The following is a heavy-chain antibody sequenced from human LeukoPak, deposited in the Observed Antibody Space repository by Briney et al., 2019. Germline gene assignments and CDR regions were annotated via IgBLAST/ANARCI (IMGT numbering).Heavy chain of an antibody. CDR1: GYSFTGYY. CDR3: AGDVAGYSSTDAFDI. D-gene: IGHD6-13*01. J-gene: IGHJ3*02. CDR2: INPNSGGT. Sequence: ASVKVSCQASGYSFTGYYMHWVRQAPGQGLEWMGWINPNSGGTNYAQKFQGRVTMTRDTSISTAYMELSRLRSDDTAVYYCAGDVAGYSSTDAFDIWGQGTMVTVSS. V-gene: IGHV1-2*02.